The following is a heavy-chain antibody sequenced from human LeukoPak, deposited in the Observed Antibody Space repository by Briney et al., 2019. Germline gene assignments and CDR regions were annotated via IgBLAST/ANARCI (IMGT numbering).Heavy chain of an antibody. V-gene: IGHV5-51*01. Sequence: GESLKISCKGSGYSFTSYWIGWVRQMPGKGLEWMGIIYPGDSDTRYSPSFQGQVTISADESISTAYLQWSSLKASDTAMYYCARRAYCGGTSCYYFDYWGRGTLVTVSS. CDR3: ARRAYCGGTSCYYFDY. D-gene: IGHD2-2*01. J-gene: IGHJ4*02. CDR1: GYSFTSYW. CDR2: IYPGDSDT.